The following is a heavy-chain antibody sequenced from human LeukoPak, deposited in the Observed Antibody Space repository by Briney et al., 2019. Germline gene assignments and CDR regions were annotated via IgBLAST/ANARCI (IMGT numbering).Heavy chain of an antibody. Sequence: GGSLRLSCAASGFIFSSYAMHWVRQAPGKGLEWVAVISDDGSNIYYADSVRGRFTISRDNSKNTLYLQMNSLRVEDTAVYYCAREDGSGWRLPENWGQGTLATVSS. CDR2: ISDDGSNI. V-gene: IGHV3-30-3*01. D-gene: IGHD6-19*01. CDR1: GFIFSSYA. J-gene: IGHJ4*02. CDR3: AREDGSGWRLPEN.